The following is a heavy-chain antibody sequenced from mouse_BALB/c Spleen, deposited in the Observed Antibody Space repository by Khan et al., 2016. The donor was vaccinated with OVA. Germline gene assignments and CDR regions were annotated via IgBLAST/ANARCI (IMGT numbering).Heavy chain of an antibody. CDR1: GYSITSASA. J-gene: IGHJ3*01. D-gene: IGHD3-3*01. V-gene: IGHV3-2*02. CDR2: ISYSVST. Sequence: EVQLQESGPGLVKPSQSLSLTCTVTGYSITSASAWNWIRQFPGNKLEWMGYISYSVSTSYTPSLKSRISTPRDTSKNQCSLQVNSVATEDTATYYCARGRAYWGQGTLVTVSA. CDR3: ARGRAY.